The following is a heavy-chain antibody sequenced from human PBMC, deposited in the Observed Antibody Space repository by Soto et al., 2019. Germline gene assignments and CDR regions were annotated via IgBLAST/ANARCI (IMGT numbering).Heavy chain of an antibody. V-gene: IGHV3-30*18. CDR3: AKGDKYFEY. J-gene: IGHJ4*02. Sequence: QVQLVESGGGGVQPGGSLRLSCAASGFTLSSNGMHWVRQAPGKGLEWVSVISYDGSNKYYADSVKGGFTISRDNPKNTLYLQMNSLRAEDTAVYYCAKGDKYFEYWGQGTLVTVSS. CDR1: GFTLSSNG. CDR2: ISYDGSNK. D-gene: IGHD1-26*01.